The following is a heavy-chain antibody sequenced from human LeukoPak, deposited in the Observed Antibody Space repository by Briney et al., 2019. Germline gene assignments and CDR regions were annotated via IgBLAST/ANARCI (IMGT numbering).Heavy chain of an antibody. V-gene: IGHV1-2*02. D-gene: IGHD5-12*01. Sequence: GASVKVSCKASGYTFTGYYMHWVRQAPGQGLEWMGWINPNSGGTNYAQKFQGRVTMTRDTSISTAYMELSRLRSDDTAVYYCARVQDIVATCFDYWGQGTLVTVSS. CDR3: ARVQDIVATCFDY. CDR2: INPNSGGT. J-gene: IGHJ4*02. CDR1: GYTFTGYY.